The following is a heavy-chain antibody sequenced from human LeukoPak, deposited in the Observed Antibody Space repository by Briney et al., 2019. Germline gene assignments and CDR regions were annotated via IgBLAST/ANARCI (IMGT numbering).Heavy chain of an antibody. CDR1: GYTFTSYD. V-gene: IGHV1-18*01. Sequence: ASVKVSCKASGYTFTSYDINWVRQATGQGLEWMGWMNPNSGNTNYAQKLQGRVTMTTDTSTSTAYMELRSLRSDDTAVYYCARGLLRYFANWFDPWGQGTLVTVSS. D-gene: IGHD3-9*01. CDR3: ARGLLRYFANWFDP. CDR2: MNPNSGNT. J-gene: IGHJ5*02.